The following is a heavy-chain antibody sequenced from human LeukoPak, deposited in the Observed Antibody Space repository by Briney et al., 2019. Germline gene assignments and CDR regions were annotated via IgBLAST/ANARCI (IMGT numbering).Heavy chain of an antibody. V-gene: IGHV3-30-3*01. Sequence: GRSLRLSCAASGFTFSNYAMHWVRQAPVKGLEWVAVISYDGNNKYYADAVKGRFTISRDNSQNTLYLQMNSLRAEDTAVYYCARDHITMIVVLNGYFQHWGQGTLVTVSS. CDR1: GFTFSNYA. J-gene: IGHJ1*01. D-gene: IGHD3-22*01. CDR3: ARDHITMIVVLNGYFQH. CDR2: ISYDGNNK.